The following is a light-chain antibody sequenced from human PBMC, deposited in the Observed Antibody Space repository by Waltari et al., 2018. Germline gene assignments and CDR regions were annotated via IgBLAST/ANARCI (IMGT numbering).Light chain of an antibody. CDR2: AAS. CDR1: QSINSD. V-gene: IGKV1-39*01. Sequence: DIQMTQSPSSLSASVGDRVTITCRASQSINSDLTWYQQKPGKAPNLLIYAASILQSGVPSRFSGSGSGTDFTLTISSLQPEDFATYYCQQSYTTPWTFGQGTKVEIK. CDR3: QQSYTTPWT. J-gene: IGKJ1*01.